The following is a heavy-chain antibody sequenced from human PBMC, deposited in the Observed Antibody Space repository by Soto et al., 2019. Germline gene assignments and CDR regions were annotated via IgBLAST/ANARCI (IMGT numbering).Heavy chain of an antibody. D-gene: IGHD3-3*01. CDR2: ISYDGSNK. CDR1: GFTFSSYA. CDR3: ATTGRVDLDAFDI. Sequence: QVQLVESGGGVVQPGRSLRLSCAASGFTFSSYAMHWVRQAPGKGLEWVAVISYDGSNKYYADSVKGRFTISRDNSKNTLYLQMNSLRAEDTAVYYCATTGRVDLDAFDIWGQGTMVTVSS. V-gene: IGHV3-30-3*01. J-gene: IGHJ3*02.